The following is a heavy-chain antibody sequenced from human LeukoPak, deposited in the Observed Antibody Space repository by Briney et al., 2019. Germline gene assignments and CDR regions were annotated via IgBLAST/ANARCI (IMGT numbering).Heavy chain of an antibody. CDR1: GYTLTELS. Sequence: ASVKVSCKVSGYTLTELSMHWVRQAPGKGLEWMGGFDPEDGETIYAQKFQGRVTMTEDTSTDTAYMELSSLRSEDTAVYYRATEGITMVREPHWFDPWGQGTLVTVSS. J-gene: IGHJ5*02. V-gene: IGHV1-24*01. CDR2: FDPEDGET. CDR3: ATEGITMVREPHWFDP. D-gene: IGHD3-10*01.